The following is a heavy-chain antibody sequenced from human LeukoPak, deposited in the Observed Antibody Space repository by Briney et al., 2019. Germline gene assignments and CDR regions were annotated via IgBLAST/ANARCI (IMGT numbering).Heavy chain of an antibody. Sequence: SETLSLTRTVSGGSISRYYWSWIRQPPGKGLEWIGYIYYSGSTNYNPSLKSRVTISVDTSKNQFSLKLSSVTAADTAVYYCARVGLLKYFDYWGQGTLVTVSS. V-gene: IGHV4-59*01. D-gene: IGHD1-26*01. J-gene: IGHJ4*02. CDR3: ARVGLLKYFDY. CDR2: IYYSGST. CDR1: GGSISRYY.